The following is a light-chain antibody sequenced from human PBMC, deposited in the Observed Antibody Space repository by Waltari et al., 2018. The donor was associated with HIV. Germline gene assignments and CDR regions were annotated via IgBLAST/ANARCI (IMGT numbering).Light chain of an antibody. CDR3: QQYNSYSWT. CDR2: RAS. J-gene: IGKJ1*01. V-gene: IGKV1-5*03. CDR1: QSFNNW. Sequence: DIQMTQSPSTLSASVGDRDTITCRASQSFNNWLAWYQQKPGKAPKLLIYRASNLESGVPSRFSGSGSGTEFTLTISSLQPDDFATYYCQQYNSYSWTFGQGTKVEIK.